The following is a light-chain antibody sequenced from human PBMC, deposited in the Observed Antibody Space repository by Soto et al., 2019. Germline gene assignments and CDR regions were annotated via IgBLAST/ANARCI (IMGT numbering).Light chain of an antibody. CDR1: SSDAGGYNY. CDR2: DVS. V-gene: IGLV2-14*01. J-gene: IGLJ1*01. CDR3: GSYASSSTLYV. Sequence: QSALAQPASVSGSPGQSITISCTGTSSDAGGYNYVSWYQQHSGKAPKLMIYDVSNRPSGVSNRFSGSKSGNTASLTISGLQAEDEADYYCGSYASSSTLYVFGTGTKVTVL.